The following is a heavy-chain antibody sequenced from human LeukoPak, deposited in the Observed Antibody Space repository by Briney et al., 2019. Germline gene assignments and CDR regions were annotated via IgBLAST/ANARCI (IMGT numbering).Heavy chain of an antibody. D-gene: IGHD3-22*01. V-gene: IGHV1-69*06. Sequence: GASVKVSCKASGGTFSSYAISWVRQAPGQGLEWMGGIIPIFGTANYAQKFQGRVTITADKSTSTAYMELSSLRSEDTAVYYCARGGGDYYDSSGYCPFDYWGQGTLVTVSS. CDR2: IIPIFGTA. CDR1: GGTFSSYA. CDR3: ARGGGDYYDSSGYCPFDY. J-gene: IGHJ4*02.